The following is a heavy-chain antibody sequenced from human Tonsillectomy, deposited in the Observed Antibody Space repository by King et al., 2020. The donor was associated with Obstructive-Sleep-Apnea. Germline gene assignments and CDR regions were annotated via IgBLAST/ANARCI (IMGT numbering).Heavy chain of an antibody. D-gene: IGHD6-19*01. J-gene: IGHJ4*02. CDR2: ISYDGSNK. CDR1: GFTFSSYA. Sequence: VQLVESGGGVVQPGRSLRLYCAASGFTFSSYAMHWVRQAPGKGLEWVAVISYDGSNKYYADSVKGRFTISRDNSKNTLYLQMNSLRAEDTAVYYCARALSSVEDYWGQGTLVTVSS. CDR3: ARALSSVEDY. V-gene: IGHV3-30*04.